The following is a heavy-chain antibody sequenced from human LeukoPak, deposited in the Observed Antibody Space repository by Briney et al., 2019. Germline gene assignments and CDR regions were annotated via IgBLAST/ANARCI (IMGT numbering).Heavy chain of an antibody. CDR2: ISNSGTTI. CDR1: GFTFSSYS. D-gene: IGHD3-22*01. J-gene: IGHJ5*02. V-gene: IGHV3-48*01. Sequence: GGSLRLSCAASGFTFSSYSMNWVSQAPGKGLEWVSYISNSGTTIYYADSVKGRFTISRDNAKNSLYLQMNSLRAEDTAVYYCARRDCDSIKCRGSNWFDPWGQGTLVSVSS. CDR3: ARRDCDSIKCRGSNWFDP.